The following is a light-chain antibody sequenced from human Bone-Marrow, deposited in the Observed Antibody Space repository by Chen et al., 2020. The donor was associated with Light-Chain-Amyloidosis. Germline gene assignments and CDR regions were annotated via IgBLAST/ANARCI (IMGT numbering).Light chain of an antibody. J-gene: IGLJ2*01. CDR2: RET. V-gene: IGLV3-25*03. CDR3: QSADSSGTYEVI. Sequence: SYELIQPPSVSVSPGQTARITCSGDDLPTKYAYWYQQKPGQAPVLVIHRETERPSGISERFSGSSSGTTATLTISGVQAEDEADYHCQSADSSGTYEVIFGGGTKLTVL. CDR1: DLPTKY.